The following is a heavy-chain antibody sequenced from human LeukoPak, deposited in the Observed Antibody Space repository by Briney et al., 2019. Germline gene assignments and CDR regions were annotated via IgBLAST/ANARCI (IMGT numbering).Heavy chain of an antibody. CDR2: ISGSGSST. CDR1: GFTFSSYA. D-gene: IGHD3-9*01. Sequence: GGSLRLSCAASGFTFSSYAMSWVRQAPGKGLEWVSAISGSGSSTYYADSVKGRFTISRDNSKNTLYLQMNSLRAEDTAVYYCAKEGAVYYDILTGYWGQNHFDYWGKGTLVTVSS. V-gene: IGHV3-23*01. CDR3: AKEGAVYYDILTGYWGQNHFDY. J-gene: IGHJ4*02.